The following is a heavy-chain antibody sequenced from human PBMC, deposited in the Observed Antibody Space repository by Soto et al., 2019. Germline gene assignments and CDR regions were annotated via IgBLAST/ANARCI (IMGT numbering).Heavy chain of an antibody. Sequence: LSLTCTVSGDSIGNFYWSWIRQPAGKGLESIGRLSTSGRTNYSPSLQSRVTMSLDTSKNRFSLRLTSVSAADTAVYFCARGMGRYFDLWGRGTLVTVSS. CDR2: LSTSGRT. CDR3: ARGMGRYFDL. V-gene: IGHV4-4*07. J-gene: IGHJ2*01. D-gene: IGHD2-8*01. CDR1: GDSIGNFY.